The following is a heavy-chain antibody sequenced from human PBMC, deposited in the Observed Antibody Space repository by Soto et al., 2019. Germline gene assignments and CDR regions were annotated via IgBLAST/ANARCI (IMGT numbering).Heavy chain of an antibody. CDR2: IYTSGST. J-gene: IGHJ6*02. CDR1: AGSISSYY. D-gene: IGHD3-10*01. V-gene: IGHV4-4*07. Sequence: SQTLSLTCTLSAGSISSYYWSCIRQPAGKGLEWIGRIYTSGSTNYNPSLKSRVTMSVDTSKNQFSLKLSSVTAADTAVYYCARSGRYYYGMDVWGQGTTVTVSS. CDR3: ARSGRYYYGMDV.